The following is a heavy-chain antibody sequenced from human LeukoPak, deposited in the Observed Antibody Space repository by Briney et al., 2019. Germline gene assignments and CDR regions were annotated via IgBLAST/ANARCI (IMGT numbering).Heavy chain of an antibody. D-gene: IGHD1-26*01. CDR2: IKEDGSEK. V-gene: IGHV3-7*01. J-gene: IGHJ6*03. Sequence: GGSLRLSCAASGFTFSSYAMHWVRQAPGKGLEWVANIKEDGSEKNYVDSMKGRFTISRDNAKNSLYLQMNSLRAEDTAVYYCARDRELAGTSWYYYYMDVWGKGTTVTVSS. CDR3: ARDRELAGTSWYYYYMDV. CDR1: GFTFSSYA.